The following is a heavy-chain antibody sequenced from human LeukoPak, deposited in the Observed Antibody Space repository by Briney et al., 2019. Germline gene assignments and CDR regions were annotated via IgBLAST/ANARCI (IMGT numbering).Heavy chain of an antibody. D-gene: IGHD3-10*01. CDR1: GGTFSSYA. Sequence: SVKDSCKASGGTFSSYAISWVRQAPGQGLEWMGGIIPIFGTANYAQKFQGRVTITADESTSTAYMELSSLRSEDTAVYYCASGSGIYYYYYYMDVWGKGTTVTISS. CDR3: ASGSGIYYYYYYMDV. CDR2: IIPIFGTA. J-gene: IGHJ6*03. V-gene: IGHV1-69*13.